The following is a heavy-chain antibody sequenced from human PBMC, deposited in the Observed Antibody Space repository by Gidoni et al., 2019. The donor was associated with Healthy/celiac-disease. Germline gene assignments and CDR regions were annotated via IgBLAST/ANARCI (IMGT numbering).Heavy chain of an antibody. J-gene: IGHJ6*02. CDR3: AIQGRGYCSGGSCYVGYYYYGMDV. CDR2: ISSSSSYI. CDR1: GFTFSSYS. V-gene: IGHV3-21*01. D-gene: IGHD2-15*01. Sequence: EVQLVESGGGLVKPGGSLRLSCAASGFTFSSYSMNWVRQAPGKGLEWVSSISSSSSYIYYAESVKGRFTISRDNAKNSLYLQMNSLRAEDTAVYYCAIQGRGYCSGGSCYVGYYYYGMDVWGQGTTVTVSS.